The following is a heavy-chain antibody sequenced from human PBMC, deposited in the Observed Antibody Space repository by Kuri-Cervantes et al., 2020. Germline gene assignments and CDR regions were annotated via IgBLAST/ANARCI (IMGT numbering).Heavy chain of an antibody. CDR3: TAETDVLPTQY. J-gene: IGHJ4*02. V-gene: IGHV3-15*01. Sequence: CAASGFTFSNAWMSWVRQAPGKGLEWAGRIKGKTDGATTDYVAPVKGRFTISRDDSKNTLYLQMNSLKAEDTAVYYCTAETDVLPTQYWGQGTLVTVSS. CDR2: IKGKTDGATT. D-gene: IGHD2-8*01. CDR1: GFTFSNAW.